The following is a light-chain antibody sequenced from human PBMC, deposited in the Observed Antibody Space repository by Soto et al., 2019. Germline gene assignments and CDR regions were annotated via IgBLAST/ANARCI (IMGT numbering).Light chain of an antibody. V-gene: IGKV3D-20*02. CDR2: GAS. CDR1: QSVSNNY. CDR3: QQRSNWPSIT. Sequence: EIMLTQSPGTLSLSPGERATLSCRASQSVSNNYLAWYQQKPGQAPRLLIYGASNRATGIPDRFSGSGSGTDFTLTISRLEPEDFAVYYCQQRSNWPSITFGQGTRLENK. J-gene: IGKJ5*01.